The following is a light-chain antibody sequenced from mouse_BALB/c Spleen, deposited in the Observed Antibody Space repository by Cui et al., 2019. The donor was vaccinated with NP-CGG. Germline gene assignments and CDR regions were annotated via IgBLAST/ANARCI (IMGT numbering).Light chain of an antibody. J-gene: IGLJ1*01. CDR1: TGAVTTSNY. V-gene: IGLV1*01. CDR2: GTN. Sequence: QAVVTQESALTTSPGETVTITCRSSTGAVTTSNYANWVQEKQDHLFTGLIGGTNNRVPGVPARFSGSLIGDKAALTITGTQTEDEAIYFCALWYSNHWVFGGGTKLTVL. CDR3: ALWYSNHWV.